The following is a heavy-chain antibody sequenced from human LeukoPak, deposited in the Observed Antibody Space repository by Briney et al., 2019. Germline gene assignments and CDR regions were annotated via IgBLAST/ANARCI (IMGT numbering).Heavy chain of an antibody. CDR3: ASTMVRGDHNWFDP. CDR2: IYYSGST. CDR1: GGSISSYY. V-gene: IGHV4-59*01. Sequence: SETLSLTCTVSGGSISSYYWSWIWQPPGKGLEWIGYIYYSGSTNYNPSLTSRVTISVDTSKNQFSLKLSSVTAADTAVYYCASTMVRGDHNWFDPWGQGTLVTVSS. D-gene: IGHD3-10*01. J-gene: IGHJ5*02.